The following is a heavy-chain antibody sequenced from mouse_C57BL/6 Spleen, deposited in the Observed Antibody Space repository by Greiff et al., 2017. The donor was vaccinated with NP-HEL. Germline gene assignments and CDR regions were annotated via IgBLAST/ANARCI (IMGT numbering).Heavy chain of an antibody. CDR3: TRVDGSSYAGWFDY. V-gene: IGHV14-4*01. D-gene: IGHD1-1*01. Sequence: VQLQQSGAELVRPGASVKLSCTASGFNIKDDYMHWVMQRPEQGLEWIGWIDPENGDTEYASKFQGKATITADTSSNTAYLQLSSLTSEDTAVYYCTRVDGSSYAGWFDYWGQGTTLTVSS. J-gene: IGHJ2*01. CDR2: IDPENGDT. CDR1: GFNIKDDY.